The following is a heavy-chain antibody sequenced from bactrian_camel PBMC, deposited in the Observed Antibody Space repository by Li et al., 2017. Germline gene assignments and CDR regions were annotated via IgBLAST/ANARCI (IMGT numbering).Heavy chain of an antibody. J-gene: IGHJ4*01. CDR2: ISTGGSST. CDR3: AGDRPYGAWYMESEYRY. V-gene: IGHV3S53*01. Sequence: GSLRLSCSASADALMYMAWFRQAPGQKREAVAAISTGGSSTMYLDSVKGRFTISRESGKNTVHLQMNSLIPEDTGVYYCAGDRPYGAWYMESEYRYWGRGTQVTVS. D-gene: IGHD6*01. CDR1: ADALMY.